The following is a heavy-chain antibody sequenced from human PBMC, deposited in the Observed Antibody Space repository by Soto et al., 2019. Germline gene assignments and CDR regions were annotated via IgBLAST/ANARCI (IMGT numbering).Heavy chain of an antibody. CDR2: IYPGDSDT. V-gene: IGHV5-51*01. D-gene: IGHD3-10*01. CDR1: GYIFTSYW. Sequence: GESLKISCKGSGYIFTSYWIGWGLQGPGEGLEWMGIIYPGDSDTRYSPSFQGQVTISADKSISTAYLQWSSLKASDTAMYYCARMGGSGSYYYYYYYGMDVWGQGTTVTVSS. CDR3: ARMGGSGSYYYYYYYGMDV. J-gene: IGHJ6*02.